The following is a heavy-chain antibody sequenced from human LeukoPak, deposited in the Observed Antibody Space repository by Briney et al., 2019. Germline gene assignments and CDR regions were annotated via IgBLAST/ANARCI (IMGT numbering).Heavy chain of an antibody. CDR2: IYTSGST. CDR1: GGSISSGSYY. D-gene: IGHD1-26*01. V-gene: IGHV4-61*02. CDR3: AREGGGSYVGTAVYYYYYYMDV. J-gene: IGHJ6*03. Sequence: PSQTLSLTCTVSGGSISSGSYYWSWIRQPAGKGLEWIGRIYTSGSTNYNPSLKSRVTISVDTSKNQFSLKLSSVTAADTAVYYCAREGGGSYVGTAVYYYYYYMDVWGKGTTVTVSS.